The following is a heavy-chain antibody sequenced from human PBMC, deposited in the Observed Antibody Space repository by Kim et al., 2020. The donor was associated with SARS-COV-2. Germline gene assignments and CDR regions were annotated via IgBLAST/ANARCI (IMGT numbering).Heavy chain of an antibody. CDR1: GFTFSSYA. CDR2: ISYDGSNK. J-gene: IGHJ6*02. V-gene: IGHV3-30*04. CDR3: ARGRAAARTDGMDV. Sequence: GGSLRLSCAASGFTFSSYAMHWVRQAPGKGLEWVAVISYDGSNKYYADSVKGRFTISRDNSKNTLYLQMNSLRAEDTAVYYCARGRAAARTDGMDVWGQGTTVTVSS. D-gene: IGHD2-2*01.